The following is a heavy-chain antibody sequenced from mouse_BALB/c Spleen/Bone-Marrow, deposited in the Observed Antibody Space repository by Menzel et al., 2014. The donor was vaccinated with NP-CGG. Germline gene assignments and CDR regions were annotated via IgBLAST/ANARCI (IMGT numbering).Heavy chain of an antibody. CDR1: GYSITSNYA. J-gene: IGHJ4*01. CDR3: ARSVIGAMDY. D-gene: IGHD1-1*01. V-gene: IGHV3-2*02. Sequence: VQLQQSGPGLVKPSQSLSLTCTVTGYSITSNYAWNWIRQFPGNKLEWMGYISYSGVTSYSPSLKSRIPITRDTSKNQFFLQLTSVTTEDTATYYCARSVIGAMDYWGQGTSVTVSS. CDR2: ISYSGVT.